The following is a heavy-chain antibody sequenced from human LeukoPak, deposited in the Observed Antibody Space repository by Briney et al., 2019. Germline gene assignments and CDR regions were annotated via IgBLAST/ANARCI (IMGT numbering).Heavy chain of an antibody. D-gene: IGHD6-19*01. V-gene: IGHV3-74*01. CDR1: GGSFSGYY. CDR3: ARVTAVAGTSVGVDA. Sequence: PSETLSLTCAVYGGSFSGYYWSWIRQPPGKWLVWVSRINSDASVTTYADSVKGRFTISRDNAKNTLYLQMNSLRAEDTAVYYCARVTAVAGTSVGVDAWGQGILVTVS. CDR2: INSDASVT. J-gene: IGHJ4*02.